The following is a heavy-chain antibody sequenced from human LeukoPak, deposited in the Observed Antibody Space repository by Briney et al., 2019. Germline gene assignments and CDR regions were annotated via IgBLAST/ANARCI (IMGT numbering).Heavy chain of an antibody. CDR3: AKVRLQYYYDSSGTSAFDI. J-gene: IGHJ3*02. D-gene: IGHD3-22*01. Sequence: PGGSLRLSCAASGFTFSSYSMNWVRQAPGKGLEWVSSISSSSSYIYYADSVKGRFTISRGNAKNSLYLQMNSLRAEDMALYYCAKVRLQYYYDSSGTSAFDIWGQGTMVTVSS. CDR2: ISSSSSYI. CDR1: GFTFSSYS. V-gene: IGHV3-21*04.